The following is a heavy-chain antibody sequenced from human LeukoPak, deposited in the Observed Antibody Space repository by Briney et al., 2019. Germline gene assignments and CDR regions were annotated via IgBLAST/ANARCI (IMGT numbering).Heavy chain of an antibody. D-gene: IGHD4-11*01. J-gene: IGHJ3*02. V-gene: IGHV3-48*03. CDR1: GFTFSSYE. CDR3: ARTYSNYDAFDI. CDR2: ISSSGSTI. Sequence: PGGSLRLSCAASGFTFSSYEMSWVRQAPGKGLEWVSYISSSGSTIYYADSVKGRFTISRDNSKNTLYLQMNSLRAEDTAVYYCARTYSNYDAFDIWGQGTMVTVSS.